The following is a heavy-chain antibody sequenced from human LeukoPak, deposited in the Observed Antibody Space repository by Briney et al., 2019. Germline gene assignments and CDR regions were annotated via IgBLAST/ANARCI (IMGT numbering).Heavy chain of an antibody. J-gene: IGHJ6*02. CDR2: ISYDGSNK. CDR1: GFTFSSYG. D-gene: IGHD5-18*01. CDR3: ARDRAPYRGYSYGYYYYYGMDV. V-gene: IGHV3-30*19. Sequence: PGGSLRLSCAASGFTFSSYGVHWVRQAPGKGLEWVAVISYDGSNKYYADSVKGRFTISRDNSKNTLYLQMNSLRAEDTAVYYCARDRAPYRGYSYGYYYYYGMDVWGQGTTVTVSS.